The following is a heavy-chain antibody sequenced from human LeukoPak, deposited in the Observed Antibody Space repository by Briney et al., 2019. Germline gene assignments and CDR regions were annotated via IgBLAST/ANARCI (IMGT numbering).Heavy chain of an antibody. CDR1: GYSIRSGDY. D-gene: IGHD1-1*01. V-gene: IGHV4-38-2*02. CDR2: IYHSGST. J-gene: IGHJ4*02. CDR3: ARGLERDYADY. Sequence: SETLSLTCTVSGYSIRSGDYWGWIRQPPGKGLEWIGNIYHSGSTYYNPSLKSRVIISVDTSKNHFSLKLNSVTAADTAVYYCARGLERDYADYWGQGTLVTVSS.